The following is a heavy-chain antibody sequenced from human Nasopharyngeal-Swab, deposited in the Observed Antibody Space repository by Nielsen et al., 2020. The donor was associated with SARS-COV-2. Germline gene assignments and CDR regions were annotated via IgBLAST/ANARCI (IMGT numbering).Heavy chain of an antibody. Sequence: GESLKISCAASGFTFSDYYMSWIRQAPGKGLEWVSYISSSSSYTNYADSVKGRFTISRDNAKNSLYLQMNSLRAEDTAVYYCAGSVTGGLSDYWGQGTLVTVSS. J-gene: IGHJ4*02. CDR3: AGSVTGGLSDY. CDR2: ISSSSSYT. V-gene: IGHV3-11*06. CDR1: GFTFSDYY. D-gene: IGHD1-14*01.